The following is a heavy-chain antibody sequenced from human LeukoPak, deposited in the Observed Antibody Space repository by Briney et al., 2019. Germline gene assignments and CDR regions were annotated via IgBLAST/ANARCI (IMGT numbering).Heavy chain of an antibody. CDR3: ARGPSYGDYVPY. V-gene: IGHV4-38-2*02. CDR1: GYSISSGFY. D-gene: IGHD4-17*01. CDR2: IYHSGST. Sequence: SETLSLTCTVSGYSISSGFYWGWIRQPPGKGLEWIGSIYHSGSTYYCLSLKSRVTISADTSKNQFSLKLSSVTAADTAVYYCARGPSYGDYVPYWGQGTLVTVSS. J-gene: IGHJ4*02.